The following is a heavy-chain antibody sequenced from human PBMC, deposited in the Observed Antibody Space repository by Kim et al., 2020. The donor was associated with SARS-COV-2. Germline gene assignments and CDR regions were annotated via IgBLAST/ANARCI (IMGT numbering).Heavy chain of an antibody. CDR2: INHSGST. V-gene: IGHV4-34*01. Sequence: SETLSLTCAVYGGSFSGYYWSWIRQPPGKGLEWIGEINHSGSTNYNPSLKSRVTISVDTSKNQFSLKLSSVTAADTAVYYCARNPRRSSGWEKGPMGAWGQGTLVTVSS. CDR1: GGSFSGYY. J-gene: IGHJ5*02. D-gene: IGHD6-19*01. CDR3: ARNPRRSSGWEKGPMGA.